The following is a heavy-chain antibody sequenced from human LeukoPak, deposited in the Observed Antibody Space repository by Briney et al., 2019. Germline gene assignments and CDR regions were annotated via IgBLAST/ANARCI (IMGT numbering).Heavy chain of an antibody. CDR1: GFTVSSNY. CDR2: IYGGGST. CDR3: AEGVTGFDY. V-gene: IGHV3-66*01. D-gene: IGHD5-18*01. J-gene: IGHJ4*02. Sequence: PGGSLRLSCAASGFTVSSNYMGWVRQAPGKGLQWVSVIYGGGSTDYADSVKGRFTISRDTSKNTLYLQMNSLRAEDTAVYYCAEGVTGFDYWGQGTLVIVSS.